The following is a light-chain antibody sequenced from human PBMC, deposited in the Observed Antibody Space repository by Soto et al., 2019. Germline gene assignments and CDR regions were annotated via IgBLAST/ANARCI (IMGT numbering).Light chain of an antibody. V-gene: IGKV2-28*01. Sequence: DIVMTQSPLSLPVTPGEPASISCRSSQSLLHSNGYNYLDWYLQKPGQSPQLLIYLGSNRASGVPDRFSGSGSGTDFTLTISRVEAEDVGVYYCMQALKPPRTFGQGTKVEIK. J-gene: IGKJ1*01. CDR1: QSLLHSNGYNY. CDR2: LGS. CDR3: MQALKPPRT.